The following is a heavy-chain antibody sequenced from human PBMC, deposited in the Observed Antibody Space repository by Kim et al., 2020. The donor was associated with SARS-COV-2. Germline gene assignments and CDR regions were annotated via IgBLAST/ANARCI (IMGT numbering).Heavy chain of an antibody. V-gene: IGHV4-39*01. CDR3: ARAFSSGWTPIYYFDY. D-gene: IGHD6-19*01. CDR1: GGSISSSSYY. CDR2: IYYSGST. J-gene: IGHJ4*02. Sequence: SETLSLTCTVSGGSISSSSYYWGWIRQPPGKGLEWIGSIYYSGSTYYNPSLKSRVTISVDTSKNQFSLKLSSVTAADTAVYYCARAFSSGWTPIYYFDYWGQGTLVTVSS.